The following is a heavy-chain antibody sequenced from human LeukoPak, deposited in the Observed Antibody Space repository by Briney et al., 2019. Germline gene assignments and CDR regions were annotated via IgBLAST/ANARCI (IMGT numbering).Heavy chain of an antibody. Sequence: ASVKVSCKASGYTFTSYDINWVRQATGQGLEWMGWMNPNSGNTGYAQKFQGRVTMTRNTSISTAYMELSSLRSEDTAVYYCATDLRFPVIAVAATRYWGQGTLVTVSS. D-gene: IGHD6-19*01. CDR2: MNPNSGNT. CDR1: GYTFTSYD. J-gene: IGHJ4*02. V-gene: IGHV1-8*01. CDR3: ATDLRFPVIAVAATRY.